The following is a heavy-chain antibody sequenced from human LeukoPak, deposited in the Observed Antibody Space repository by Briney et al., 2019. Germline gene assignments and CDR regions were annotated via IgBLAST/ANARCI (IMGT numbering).Heavy chain of an antibody. CDR3: ARGTGNYFYYMAV. D-gene: IGHD3/OR15-3a*01. CDR1: GFTFSSYG. CDR2: IWYEGSSD. J-gene: IGHJ6*03. Sequence: GGSLRLSCAASGFTFSSYGMHWVRQAPGKGLEWVALIWYEGSSDYYAHSVKGRFTISRDNSKNTLYLQMNSLRAEDTAVYYCARGTGNYFYYMAVWGKGTTVTVSS. V-gene: IGHV3-33*01.